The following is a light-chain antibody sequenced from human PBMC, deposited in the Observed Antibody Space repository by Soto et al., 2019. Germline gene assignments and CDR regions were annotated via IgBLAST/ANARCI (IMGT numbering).Light chain of an antibody. CDR3: QQYGRSPRT. J-gene: IGKJ1*01. V-gene: IGKV3-20*01. CDR1: QSVSSTY. Sequence: EIVLTQSPGTLSLFPGERATFSCRASQSVSSTYLAWYQQKPGQAPRLLIYGASSRATGIPDRFSGSGSGTDFTLTISRLEPEDSAVYYCQQYGRSPRTFGQGTNVGI. CDR2: GAS.